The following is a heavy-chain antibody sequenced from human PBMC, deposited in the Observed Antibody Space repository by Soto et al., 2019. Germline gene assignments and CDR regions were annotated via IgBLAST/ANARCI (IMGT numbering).Heavy chain of an antibody. CDR2: IYPGDSDT. Sequence: PGESLKISCKGSGYSFTSYWIGWVRQMPGKGLEWMGIIYPGDSDTRYSPSFQGQVTISADKSISTAYLQWSSLKASDTAMYYCARRGIAVAGNSRYYYGMDVWGQGTTVTVSS. CDR3: ARRGIAVAGNSRYYYGMDV. CDR1: GYSFTSYW. J-gene: IGHJ6*02. V-gene: IGHV5-51*01. D-gene: IGHD6-19*01.